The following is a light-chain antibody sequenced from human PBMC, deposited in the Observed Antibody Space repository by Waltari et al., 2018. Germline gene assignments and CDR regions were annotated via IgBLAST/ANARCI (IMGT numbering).Light chain of an antibody. V-gene: IGKV3-20*01. CDR2: CGS. CDR1: QSVSSSY. Sequence: IVLTLSPGTLSLSPGERATLSCRASQSVSSSYLAWYQQKPGQAPRLRIYCGSSRATGIPDRFSGSGSGTDCTLTISRLEPEDVAVYYCQQYGSSPLTFGGGTKVEIK. CDR3: QQYGSSPLT. J-gene: IGKJ4*01.